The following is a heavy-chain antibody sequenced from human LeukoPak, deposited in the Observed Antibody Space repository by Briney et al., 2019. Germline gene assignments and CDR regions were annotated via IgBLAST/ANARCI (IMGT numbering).Heavy chain of an antibody. V-gene: IGHV1-69*05. D-gene: IGHD2-15*01. Sequence: SVKVSCKASGGTFGSYTISWVRQAPGQGLEWMGGTIPIFGTANYAQKFQGRVTITTDESTSTAYMELSSLRSEDTAVYYCASDTAGYCSGGSCYPYYWGQGTLVTVSS. J-gene: IGHJ4*02. CDR3: ASDTAGYCSGGSCYPYY. CDR2: TIPIFGTA. CDR1: GGTFGSYT.